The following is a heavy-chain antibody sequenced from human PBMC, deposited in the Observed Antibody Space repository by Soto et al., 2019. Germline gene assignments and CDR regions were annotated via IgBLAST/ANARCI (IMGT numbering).Heavy chain of an antibody. CDR2: IIPIFGTA. J-gene: IGHJ6*02. Sequence: SVKVSCKASGGTFSSYAISWVRQAPGQGLEWMGGIIPIFGTANYAQKFQGRVTITADEPTSTAYMELSSLRSEDTAVYYCARVAYGDYEGWYYYYGMDVWGQGTTVTVSS. CDR3: ARVAYGDYEGWYYYYGMDV. D-gene: IGHD4-17*01. V-gene: IGHV1-69*13. CDR1: GGTFSSYA.